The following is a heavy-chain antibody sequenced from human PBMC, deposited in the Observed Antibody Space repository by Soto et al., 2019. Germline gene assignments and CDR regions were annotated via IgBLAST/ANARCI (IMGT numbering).Heavy chain of an antibody. V-gene: IGHV1-3*01. CDR3: ARDQVGTYYDYVWWSYRPASFDY. CDR1: GYTFTSYA. Sequence: ASVKVSCKASGYTFTSYAMHWVRQAPGQRLEWMGWINAGNGNTKYSQKFQGRVTITRDTSASTAYMELSSLRSEDTAVYYCARDQVGTYYDYVWWSYRPASFDYWGQGTLVTVYS. J-gene: IGHJ4*02. D-gene: IGHD3-16*02. CDR2: INAGNGNT.